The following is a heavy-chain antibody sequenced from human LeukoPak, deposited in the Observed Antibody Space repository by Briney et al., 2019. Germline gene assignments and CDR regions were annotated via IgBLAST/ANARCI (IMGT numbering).Heavy chain of an antibody. CDR2: IIPIFGTA. J-gene: IGHJ4*02. CDR3: ARSLDGYILAYFDY. CDR1: GGTFSSYA. D-gene: IGHD5-24*01. V-gene: IGHV1-69*13. Sequence: GASVKVSCKASGGTFSSYAISWVRQAPGQGLEWMGGIIPIFGTANYAQKFQGRVTITADESTSTAYMELSSLRSEDTAVYYCARSLDGYILAYFDYWGQGTLVTVSS.